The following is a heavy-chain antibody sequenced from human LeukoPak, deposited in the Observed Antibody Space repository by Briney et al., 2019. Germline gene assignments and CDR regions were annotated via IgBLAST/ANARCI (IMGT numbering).Heavy chain of an antibody. CDR1: GYTFTDYY. CDR2: IDPDSGGT. D-gene: IGHD5-12*01. Sequence: ASVKVSCTASGYTFTDYYIHWVRQAPGQGLEWMGWIDPDSGGTNLAQKFQGRVTMTTDTSITTAYMELTRLRSDDTAVYYCANWAATIRNFNYWGQGTLVTVSS. J-gene: IGHJ4*02. V-gene: IGHV1-2*02. CDR3: ANWAATIRNFNY.